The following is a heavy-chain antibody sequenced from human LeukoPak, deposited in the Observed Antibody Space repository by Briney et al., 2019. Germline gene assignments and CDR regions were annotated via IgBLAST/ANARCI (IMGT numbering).Heavy chain of an antibody. CDR3: AELGITMIGGV. CDR1: GFRFSTYA. J-gene: IGHJ6*04. CDR2: ISSSGSTI. Sequence: PGGSLRLPCPATGFRFSTYAMTWVRQAPGKGLEWVSYISSSGSTIYYADSVKGRFTISRDNAKKSLYLQMNSLRAEDTAVYYCAELGITMIGGVWGKGTTVTISS. V-gene: IGHV3-48*03. D-gene: IGHD3-10*02.